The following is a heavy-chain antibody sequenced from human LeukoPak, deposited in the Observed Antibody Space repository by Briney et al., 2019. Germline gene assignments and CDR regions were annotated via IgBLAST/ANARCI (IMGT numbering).Heavy chain of an antibody. D-gene: IGHD7-27*01. CDR2: IYYSWST. J-gene: IGHJ6*02. CDR3: ARDSGGMDV. CDR1: GGSISSYY. Sequence: PSATLSLTCTGSGGSISSYYWSSIRHPPGKGVEWIGYIYYSWSTNYNPSLKSRVTISVDTSKNQFSLKLSSVTAADTAVYYCARDSGGMDVWGQGTTVTVSS. V-gene: IGHV4-59*01.